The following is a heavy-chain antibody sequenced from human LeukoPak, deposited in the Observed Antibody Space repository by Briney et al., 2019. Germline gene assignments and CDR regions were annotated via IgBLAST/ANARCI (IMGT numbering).Heavy chain of an antibody. J-gene: IGHJ4*02. D-gene: IGHD4-23*01. CDR3: TRGTVVTPRPFDY. Sequence: GGSLRLSCAASGFTFNSYWKHWVRQAPGKGVVWVSRINSDGSSTSYADSVEGRFTISRDNAKNTLYLQMNSLRAEDTAVYYCTRGTVVTPRPFDYWGQGTLVTVSS. V-gene: IGHV3-74*01. CDR2: INSDGSST. CDR1: GFTFNSYW.